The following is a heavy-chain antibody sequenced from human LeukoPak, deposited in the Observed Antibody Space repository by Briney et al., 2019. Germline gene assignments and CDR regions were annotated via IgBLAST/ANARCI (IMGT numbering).Heavy chain of an antibody. J-gene: IGHJ4*02. CDR3: ARSMIAYFDY. Sequence: SETLSLTCAVYGGSFSGYYWSWIRQPPGKGLEWIGEINHSGSTNYNPSLKSRVTISVDTSKNQFSLKLSSVTAADTAVYYCARSMIAYFDYWGQGTLVIVSS. CDR2: INHSGST. V-gene: IGHV4-34*01. D-gene: IGHD3-22*01. CDR1: GGSFSGYY.